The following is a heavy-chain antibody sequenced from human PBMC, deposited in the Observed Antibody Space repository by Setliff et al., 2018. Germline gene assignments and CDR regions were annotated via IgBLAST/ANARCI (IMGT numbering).Heavy chain of an antibody. D-gene: IGHD3-10*01. V-gene: IGHV4-59*08. CDR1: GGSISSEY. Sequence: PSETLSLTCNVSGGSISSEYWSWIRQPPGKALEWIGYFYHSASSNYNPSLKGRVTMSADTSKNQLYLSLTSVSVADTAMYYCARSHYYASGNSHYYYMDVWGKGTAVTVSS. CDR2: FYHSASS. J-gene: IGHJ6*03. CDR3: ARSHYYASGNSHYYYMDV.